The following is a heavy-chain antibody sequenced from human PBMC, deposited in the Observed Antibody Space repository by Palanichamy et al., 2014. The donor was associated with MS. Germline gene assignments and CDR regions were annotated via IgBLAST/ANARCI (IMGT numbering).Heavy chain of an antibody. J-gene: IGHJ2*01. CDR1: GGSISSSDYY. CDR2: IYYSGTT. CDR3: ATVFAEMATTAYWYFDL. Sequence: QLQESGPGLVKPSETLSVTCSVSGGSISSSDYYWAGSASPHGKGLEWIGSIYYSGTTYYNPSLTSRVTISVDTSKKQFSLKLTSVTAADTAVYYCATVFAEMATTAYWYFDLWGRGTLVTVSS. D-gene: IGHD5-24*01. V-gene: IGHV4-39*01.